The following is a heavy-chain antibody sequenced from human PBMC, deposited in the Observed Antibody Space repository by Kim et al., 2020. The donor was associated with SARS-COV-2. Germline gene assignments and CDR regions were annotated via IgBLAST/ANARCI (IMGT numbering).Heavy chain of an antibody. V-gene: IGHV4-59*01. Sequence: SPPLKSRVTRSLDMSKNQFSLRLNSVTAADTAVYYCARENSGYYGSGSYDYWGQGTLVTVSS. J-gene: IGHJ4*02. D-gene: IGHD3-10*01. CDR3: ARENSGYYGSGSYDY.